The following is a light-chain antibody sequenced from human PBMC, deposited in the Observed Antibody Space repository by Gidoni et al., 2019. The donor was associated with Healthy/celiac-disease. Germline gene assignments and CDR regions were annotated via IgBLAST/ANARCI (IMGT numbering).Light chain of an antibody. Sequence: SYVLSPPPSVSLAPGQTARITRGGNNIGSKSVHGYQQKPGQAPVLVVYDDSDRPSGIPERFSGSNSGNTATLTISRVEAGDEADYYCQVWDSSSDRVVFGGGTKLTVL. J-gene: IGLJ2*01. CDR1: NIGSKS. CDR2: DDS. V-gene: IGLV3-21*02. CDR3: QVWDSSSDRVV.